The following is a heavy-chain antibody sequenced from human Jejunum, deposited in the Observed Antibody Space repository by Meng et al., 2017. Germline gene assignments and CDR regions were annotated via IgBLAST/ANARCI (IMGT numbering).Heavy chain of an antibody. Sequence: GESLKTSCVASGFTFNSYAMHWDRQAPGRGMEWVAVTSFDGSNKYYADSVKGRFTITRENSKNTLYLQMISLRPEDTAVDYCWGGEQLVAPIDSWGQGTLVTVSS. V-gene: IGHV3-30*04. CDR3: WGGEQLVAPIDS. J-gene: IGHJ4*02. CDR1: GFTFNSYA. D-gene: IGHD6-13*01. CDR2: TSFDGSNK.